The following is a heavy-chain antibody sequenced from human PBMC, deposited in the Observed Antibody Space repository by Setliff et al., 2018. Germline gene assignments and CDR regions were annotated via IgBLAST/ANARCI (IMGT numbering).Heavy chain of an antibody. Sequence: TLSLTCTVSGYSISSGHYWGWIRQPPGKGLEWVGSISHSGSTYYNPSLRSRVTISLDTSKNQFSPKLTSVTAADTAVYYCAGGRRYDYGWDFDYWGQGTLVTVSS. CDR1: GYSISSGHY. J-gene: IGHJ4*02. V-gene: IGHV4-38-2*02. CDR2: ISHSGST. CDR3: AGGRRYDYGWDFDY. D-gene: IGHD4-17*01.